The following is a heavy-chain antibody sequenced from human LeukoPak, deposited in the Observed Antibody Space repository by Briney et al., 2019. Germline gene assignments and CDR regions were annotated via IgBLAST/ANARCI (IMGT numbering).Heavy chain of an antibody. J-gene: IGHJ5*02. Sequence: GGSLRLSCAASGFTFSYYGMHWVRQAPGKGLEWVAFIQHDESNEDYEDSVKGRFTIPRDNPKNTLYLQLNSLRDEDTAVYYCAKDGSGSIDLWGRGTLVTVSS. CDR1: GFTFSYYG. CDR3: AKDGSGSIDL. D-gene: IGHD3-22*01. CDR2: IQHDESNE. V-gene: IGHV3-30*02.